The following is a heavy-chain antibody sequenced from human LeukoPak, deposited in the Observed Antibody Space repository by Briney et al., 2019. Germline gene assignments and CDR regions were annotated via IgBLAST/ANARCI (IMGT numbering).Heavy chain of an antibody. D-gene: IGHD5-12*01. CDR2: IYSSGNT. J-gene: IGHJ4*02. Sequence: PSETLSLTCAVSGASITSSNYYWGWVRQSPGKGLEWIGNIYSSGNTYHNASLKSRVTMCIDTSKNQFFLKLSSVTAADTAMYYCAKSNGYGLIDYWGQGTLVTVSS. CDR3: AKSNGYGLIDY. CDR1: GASITSSNYY. V-gene: IGHV4-39*01.